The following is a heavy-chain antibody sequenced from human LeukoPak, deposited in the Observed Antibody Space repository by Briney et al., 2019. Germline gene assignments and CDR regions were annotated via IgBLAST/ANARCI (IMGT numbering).Heavy chain of an antibody. V-gene: IGHV3-23*01. Sequence: GGSLRLSCAASGFTFSRYAMSWVRQAPGKGLEWVSAISGRGDRTYYTDSVKGRFTMSRDNSKNTLYLQMNSLRAEDTALYYCAKEPTGQGWFDPWGQGTLVTVSS. CDR2: ISGRGDRT. CDR3: AKEPTGQGWFDP. CDR1: GFTFSRYA. J-gene: IGHJ5*02.